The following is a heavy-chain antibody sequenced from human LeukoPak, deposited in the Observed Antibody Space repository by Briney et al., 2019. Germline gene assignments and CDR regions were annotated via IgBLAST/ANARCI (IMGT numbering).Heavy chain of an antibody. V-gene: IGHV1-46*01. J-gene: IGHJ6*02. CDR3: ARAPVSLRYFDWLSSSPYYYGMDV. CDR1: GYTFTSYY. Sequence: ASVKVSCKASGYTFTSYYMHWVRQAPGQGLEWMGIINPSGGSTSYAQKFRGRVTMTRDTSTSTVYKELSSLRSEDTAVYYCARAPVSLRYFDWLSSSPYYYGMDVWGQGTTVTVSS. CDR2: INPSGGST. D-gene: IGHD3-9*01.